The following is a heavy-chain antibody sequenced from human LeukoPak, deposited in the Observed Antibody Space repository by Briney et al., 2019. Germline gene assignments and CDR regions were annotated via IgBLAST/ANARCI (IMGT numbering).Heavy chain of an antibody. CDR2: INHSGST. CDR1: GGSFSGYY. V-gene: IGHV4-34*01. D-gene: IGHD2-15*01. J-gene: IGHJ5*02. CDR3: AGGIVVVAATGFDP. Sequence: SETLSLTCAVYGGSFSGYYWSWIRQPPGKGLEWIGEINHSGSTNYNPSLKSRVTISVDTSKNQFSLKLSSVTAVDTAVYYCAGGIVVVAATGFDPWGQGTLVTVSS.